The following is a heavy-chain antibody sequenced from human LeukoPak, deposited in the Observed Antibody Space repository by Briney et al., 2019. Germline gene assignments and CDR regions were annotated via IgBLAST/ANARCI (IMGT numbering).Heavy chain of an antibody. CDR1: GYLFTDLS. V-gene: IGHV1-24*01. D-gene: IGHD1-1*01. CDR3: VTDIRWNDGFDH. CDR2: FNPENGET. J-gene: IGHJ4*02. Sequence: ASVKVSCKVSGYLFTDLSMHWVRQAPGKGLEWMGGFNPENGETLYAPKFLGRVSMTEDASAYTAYMEMSSLTTEDTAVYYCVTDIRWNDGFDHWGQGTLVTVSS.